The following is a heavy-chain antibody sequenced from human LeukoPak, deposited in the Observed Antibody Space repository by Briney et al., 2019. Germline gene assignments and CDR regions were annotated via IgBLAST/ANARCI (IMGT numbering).Heavy chain of an antibody. CDR1: GFTFSKAW. Sequence: GGSLRLSCAASGFTFSKAWMTWVRQAPGKGLEWVGFIRSKAYGATTEYAASVKGRFTTSRDDSKSIAYLQMNSLKTEDTAVYYCTRDPYYYDSSGHEWPDPWGQGTLVTVSS. D-gene: IGHD3-22*01. V-gene: IGHV3-49*04. CDR2: IRSKAYGATT. J-gene: IGHJ5*02. CDR3: TRDPYYYDSSGHEWPDP.